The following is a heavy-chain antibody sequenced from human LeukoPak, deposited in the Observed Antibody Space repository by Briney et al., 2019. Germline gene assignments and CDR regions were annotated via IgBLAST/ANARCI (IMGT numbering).Heavy chain of an antibody. D-gene: IGHD2-2*02. CDR3: ARDRTFCTSTSCYKDY. CDR1: GYTFTSYD. CDR2: MNPNSGNT. V-gene: IGHV1-8*01. J-gene: IGHJ4*02. Sequence: RASVKVSCKASGYTFTSYDINWVRQATGQGLEWMGWMNPNSGNTGYAQKFQGRVTMTRNTSISTAYMELSSLRSEDTAVYYCARDRTFCTSTSCYKDYWGQGTLVTVSS.